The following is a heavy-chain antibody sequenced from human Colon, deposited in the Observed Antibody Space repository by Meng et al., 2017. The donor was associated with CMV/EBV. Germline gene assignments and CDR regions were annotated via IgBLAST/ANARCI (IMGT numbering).Heavy chain of an antibody. Sequence: GGSLRLSCAASGFTFNKFGMNWVRQAPGKGLEWVSFISRSGSTIYYTNSVKGRFTISRDNAKNSLFLQMDILTADASAGYSCVREDADNWTLFDYWGQGARVSVAP. CDR1: GFTFNKFG. CDR2: ISRSGSTI. J-gene: IGHJ4*02. V-gene: IGHV3-48*04. CDR3: VREDADNWTLFDY. D-gene: IGHD1-1*01.